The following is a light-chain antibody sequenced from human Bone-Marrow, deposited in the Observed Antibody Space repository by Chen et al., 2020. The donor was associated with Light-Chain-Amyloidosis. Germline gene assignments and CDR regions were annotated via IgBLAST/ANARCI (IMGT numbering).Light chain of an antibody. CDR1: NIGSTS. CDR2: DDS. V-gene: IGLV3-21*02. Sequence: SYVPTQPPSVSVAPGQTDTIACGGKNIGSTSVHWYQQTPGPAPLLVVYDDSDRPSGITERLSGSNSGDTATLTISRVEAGDEADYYCQVWDRSSDRPVFGGGTKLTVL. J-gene: IGLJ3*02. CDR3: QVWDRSSDRPV.